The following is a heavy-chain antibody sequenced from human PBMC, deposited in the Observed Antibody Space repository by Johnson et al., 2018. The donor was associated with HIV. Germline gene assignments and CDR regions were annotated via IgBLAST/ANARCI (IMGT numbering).Heavy chain of an antibody. CDR2: IRSNANNYAT. D-gene: IGHD3-22*01. CDR3: TRTDDTYYYDSSGYVDAFDI. V-gene: IGHV3-73*01. J-gene: IGHJ3*02. Sequence: EVQLVESGGGLVEPGGSLRLSCAASGFTFSNAWMSWVRQAPGKGLEWVGRIRSNANNYATAYAASVTGRFTISRDDSKNTAYLQMNSLKTEDTAVYYCTRTDDTYYYDSSGYVDAFDIWGQGTMVTVSS. CDR1: GFTFSNAW.